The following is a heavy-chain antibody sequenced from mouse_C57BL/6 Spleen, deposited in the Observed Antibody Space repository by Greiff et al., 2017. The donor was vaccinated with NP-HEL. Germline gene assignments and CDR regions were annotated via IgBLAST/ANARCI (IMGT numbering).Heavy chain of an antibody. CDR2: IDPENGDT. J-gene: IGHJ2*01. V-gene: IGHV14-4*01. Sequence: VQLQQSGAELVRPGASVKLSCTASGFNIKDDYMHWVKQRPEQGLEWIGWIDPENGDTEYASKFQGKATITADTSSNTAYLQLSSLTSEDTAVYYCTRSRGGYWGQGTTRTVSS. CDR3: TRSRGGY. CDR1: GFNIKDDY.